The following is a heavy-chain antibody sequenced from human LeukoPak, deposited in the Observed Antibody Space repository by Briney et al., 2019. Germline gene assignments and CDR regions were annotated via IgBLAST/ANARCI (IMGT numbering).Heavy chain of an antibody. V-gene: IGHV1-69*05. D-gene: IGHD3-10*01. CDR1: GGTFSSYA. CDR3: ARGLMVLFTQEEVSKSTHYMDV. J-gene: IGHJ6*03. CDR2: IIPIFGTA. Sequence: ASVKVSCKASGGTFSSYAISWVRQAPGQGLEWMGGIIPIFGTANYAQKFQGRVTITTDESTSTAYMELSSLRSDDTAVYYCARGLMVLFTQEEVSKSTHYMDVWGKGTTVTVSS.